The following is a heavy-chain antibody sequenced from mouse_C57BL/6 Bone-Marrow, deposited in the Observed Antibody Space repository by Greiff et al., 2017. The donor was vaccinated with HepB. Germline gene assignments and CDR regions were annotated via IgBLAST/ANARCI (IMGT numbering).Heavy chain of an antibody. CDR3: ARHEPITTVVPFDY. V-gene: IGHV5-6*02. CDR1: GFTFSSYG. CDR2: ISSGGSYT. Sequence: EVKLVESGGDLVKRGGSLKLSCAASGFTFSSYGMSWVRQTPDKRLEWVATISSGGSYTYYPDSVKGRFTISRDNAKNTLYLQMSSLKSEDTAMYYCARHEPITTVVPFDYWGQGTTLTVSS. J-gene: IGHJ2*01. D-gene: IGHD1-1*01.